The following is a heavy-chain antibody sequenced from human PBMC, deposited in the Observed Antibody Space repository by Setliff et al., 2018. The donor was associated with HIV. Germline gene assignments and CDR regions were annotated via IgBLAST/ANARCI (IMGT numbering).Heavy chain of an antibody. CDR1: GGTFSRYA. CDR2: IIPIFNIV. D-gene: IGHD3-16*01. CDR3: ARDPTGLWLIGEEDAFDL. J-gene: IGHJ3*01. Sequence: ASVKVSCKTSGGTFSRYAFNWVRQTPGQGLEWMGGIIPIFNIVNYAQKFQDRVTITADASTATTYMEVSSLRSEDTAVYYCARDPTGLWLIGEEDAFDLWGQGTKVTVSS. V-gene: IGHV1-69*13.